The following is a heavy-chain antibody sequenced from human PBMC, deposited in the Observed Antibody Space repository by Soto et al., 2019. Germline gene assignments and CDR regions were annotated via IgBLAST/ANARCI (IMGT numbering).Heavy chain of an antibody. CDR1: GFTFRSYA. D-gene: IGHD1-26*01. CDR2: ISHDGSVT. Sequence: QVQLVESGGGVVEPGRSLRLYCAASGFTFRSYAMHWVRQAPGKGLEWVAVISHDGSVTYYSESVKGRFTMSRDNSKETLCLQMSSLRSEDTAIYYCAKDEYWESHFYYCMDLWGRGTTVTVSS. V-gene: IGHV3-30*15. CDR3: AKDEYWESHFYYCMDL. J-gene: IGHJ6*03.